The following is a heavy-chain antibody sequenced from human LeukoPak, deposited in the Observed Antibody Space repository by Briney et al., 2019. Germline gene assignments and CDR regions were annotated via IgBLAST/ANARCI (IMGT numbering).Heavy chain of an antibody. CDR1: GFTFSVYA. V-gene: IGHV3-23*01. D-gene: IGHD4-17*01. J-gene: IGHJ4*02. Sequence: PGGSLRLSCATSGFTFSVYAMTWVRQAPGKGLQWVSAISGDAVYTYYLDSVKGRFTTSRDNSKNTLFLQMSSLRADDTAVYYCAKNYGTSRPFYDYWGQGIVVTVSS. CDR3: AKNYGTSRPFYDY. CDR2: ISGDAVYT.